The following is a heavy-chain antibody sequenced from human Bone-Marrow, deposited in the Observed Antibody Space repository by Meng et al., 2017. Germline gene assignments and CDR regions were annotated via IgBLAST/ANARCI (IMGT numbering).Heavy chain of an antibody. D-gene: IGHD3-9*01. Sequence: SDTLSLTFTVSGGTISGGRYYWYWIRQPPGKRLEWIGSVYYSGITYYNPSLESRVTISGDTSTNQFSLKLSSVTAADTAVYYCASDLWELRYKAPCDPWGQGILVTVSS. V-gene: IGHV4-39*07. CDR3: ASDLWELRYKAPCDP. J-gene: IGHJ5*02. CDR2: VYYSGIT. CDR1: GGTISGGRYY.